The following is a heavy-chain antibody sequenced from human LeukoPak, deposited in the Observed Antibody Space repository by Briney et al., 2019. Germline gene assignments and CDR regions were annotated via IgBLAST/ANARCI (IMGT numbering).Heavy chain of an antibody. J-gene: IGHJ5*02. CDR2: IYYSGST. Sequence: SETLSLTCTVSGGSISSGSYYWSWIRQPPGKGLEWIGYIYYSGSTNYNPSLKSRVTISVDTSKNQFSLKLSSVTAADTAVYYCARGRIASPFDPWGQGTLVTVSS. CDR3: ARGRIASPFDP. CDR1: GGSISSGSYY. V-gene: IGHV4-61*01. D-gene: IGHD6-13*01.